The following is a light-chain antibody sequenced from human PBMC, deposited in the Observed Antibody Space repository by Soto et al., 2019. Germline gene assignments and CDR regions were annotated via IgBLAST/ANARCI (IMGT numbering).Light chain of an antibody. CDR1: QTVRNNY. CDR2: GAS. Sequence: EFVLTQSPGTLSLSPGERATLSCRASQTVRNNYLAWYQQKPGQAPKLLIFGASSRATGIADKFSGSGSGTDFTLTISRLEPEDFALYYCQHYGAAPITFGRGTRLEIK. J-gene: IGKJ5*01. CDR3: QHYGAAPIT. V-gene: IGKV3-20*01.